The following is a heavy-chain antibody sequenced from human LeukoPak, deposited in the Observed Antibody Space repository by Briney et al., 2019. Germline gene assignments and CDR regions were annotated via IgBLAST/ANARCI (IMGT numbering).Heavy chain of an antibody. V-gene: IGHV4-39*07. Sequence: PSETLSLTCTVSGGSIRSTSYYWGWIRQPPGKGLEWIGSIYYSGSTYYNPSLKSRVTISVDTSKNQFSLKLSSVTAADTAVYYCAREGPGIAAAGHDYWGQGTLVTVSS. CDR3: AREGPGIAAAGHDY. CDR1: GGSIRSTSYY. J-gene: IGHJ4*02. D-gene: IGHD6-13*01. CDR2: IYYSGST.